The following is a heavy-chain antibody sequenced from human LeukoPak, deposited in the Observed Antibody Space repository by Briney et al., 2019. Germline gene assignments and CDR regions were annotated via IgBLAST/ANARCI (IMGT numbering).Heavy chain of an antibody. V-gene: IGHV3-74*01. CDR1: GLTFSSHW. CDR2: ITNDGSST. D-gene: IGHD6-19*01. J-gene: IGHJ4*02. CDR3: AREGYSSGWYMAYYFDY. Sequence: GGSLRLSCAASGLTFSSHWMHWVRQAPGRGLVWVSRITNDGSSTTYADSVKGRFTISRDNSKNTLYLQMNRLRAEDTAVYYCAREGYSSGWYMAYYFDYWGQGTLVTVSS.